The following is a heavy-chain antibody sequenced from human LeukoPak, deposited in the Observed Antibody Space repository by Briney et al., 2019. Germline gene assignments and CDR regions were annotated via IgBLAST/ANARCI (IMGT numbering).Heavy chain of an antibody. J-gene: IGHJ4*02. D-gene: IGHD1-26*01. CDR2: IYYSGST. CDR3: ASWGGSYWGRLDH. CDR1: GGSISSYY. Sequence: SETLSLTCTVSGGSISSYYWSWIRQPPGKGLEWIGYIYYSGSTNYNPSLKSRVTISVDTSKNQFSLKLSSVTAADTAVYYCASWGGSYWGRLDHWGQGTLVTVSS. V-gene: IGHV4-59*01.